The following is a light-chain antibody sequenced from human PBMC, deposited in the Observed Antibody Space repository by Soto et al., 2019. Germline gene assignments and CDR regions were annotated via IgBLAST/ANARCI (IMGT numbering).Light chain of an antibody. CDR1: QSLSSSS. Sequence: VLTQSPGTLSLSAGDRATLSCRASQSLSSSSFAWYQQKPGQAPRLLIFGTSARATGIPDRFRGSGSGTEFTLTITRLEPEDFAVYYCQQYGNSRFTFGRGTKLEIK. V-gene: IGKV3-20*01. CDR3: QQYGNSRFT. J-gene: IGKJ2*01. CDR2: GTS.